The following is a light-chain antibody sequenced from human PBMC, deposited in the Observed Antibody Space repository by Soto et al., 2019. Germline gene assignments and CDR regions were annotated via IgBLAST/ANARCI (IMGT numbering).Light chain of an antibody. Sequence: QSALTQPASVSGSPGQSITISCTGTSSDVGGYNYVSWYQQHPGKAPKFMIYDVSNRPSGVSNRFSGSKSGNTASLTISGLQAEDEADDYCCSYTTSNTSQIVFGTGTKLTVL. CDR2: DVS. V-gene: IGLV2-14*01. J-gene: IGLJ1*01. CDR3: CSYTTSNTSQIV. CDR1: SSDVGGYNY.